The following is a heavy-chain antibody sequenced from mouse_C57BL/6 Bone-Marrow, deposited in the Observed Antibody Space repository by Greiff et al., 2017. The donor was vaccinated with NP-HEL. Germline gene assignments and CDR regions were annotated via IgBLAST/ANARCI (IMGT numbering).Heavy chain of an antibody. J-gene: IGHJ4*01. D-gene: IGHD2-2*01. Sequence: QVQLQQPGAELVKPGASVKLSCKASGYTFTSYWMHWVKQRPGQGLEWIGMIHPNSGSTNYNEKFKGKATLTVDKSSSTAYMQLSSLTSEDSAVYYCARWLPSYYAMDYWGQGTSVTVSS. CDR3: ARWLPSYYAMDY. V-gene: IGHV1-64*01. CDR1: GYTFTSYW. CDR2: IHPNSGST.